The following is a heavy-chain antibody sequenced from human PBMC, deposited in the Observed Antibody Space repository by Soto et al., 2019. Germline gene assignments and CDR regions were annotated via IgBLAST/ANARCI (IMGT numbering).Heavy chain of an antibody. V-gene: IGHV3-15*01. CDR1: GFTFSNAW. CDR3: TTGSQQTYYDFWSGYSPGVWFDP. Sequence: GGSLRLSCAASGFTFSNAWMSWVRQAPGKGLEWVGRIKSKTDGGTTDYAAPVKGRFTISRDDSKNTLYLQMNSLKTEDTAVYYCTTGSQQTYYDFWSGYSPGVWFDPWGQGTLVTVSS. D-gene: IGHD3-3*01. J-gene: IGHJ5*02. CDR2: IKSKTDGGTT.